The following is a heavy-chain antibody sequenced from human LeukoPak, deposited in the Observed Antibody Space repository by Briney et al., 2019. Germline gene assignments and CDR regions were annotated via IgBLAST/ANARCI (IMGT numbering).Heavy chain of an antibody. CDR1: GYTFTNYG. CDR2: VSARDGNT. CDR3: ARDRGLIDWFDP. V-gene: IGHV1-18*01. Sequence: ASVKVSCKASGYTFTNYGISWVRQAPGQGLEWMGRVSARDGNTDYAQKFQGRVTMTRDTSTSTASMELRSLTSDDTAVYYCARDRGLIDWFDPWAREPWSPSPQ. J-gene: IGHJ5*02. D-gene: IGHD3-16*02.